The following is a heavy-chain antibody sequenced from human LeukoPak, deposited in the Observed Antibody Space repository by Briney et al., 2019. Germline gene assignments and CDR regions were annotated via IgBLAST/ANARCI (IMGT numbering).Heavy chain of an antibody. CDR3: ARANDYVAFDI. Sequence: GGSLRLSCAASGFTFSSYWMHWVRQAPGKGLVWVSRINSDGSSTSYADSVKGRFTISRDNAKNTLYLQMNSLRAEDTAVYYCARANDYVAFDIWGQGTMVTVSS. J-gene: IGHJ3*02. V-gene: IGHV3-74*01. D-gene: IGHD4-17*01. CDR1: GFTFSSYW. CDR2: INSDGSST.